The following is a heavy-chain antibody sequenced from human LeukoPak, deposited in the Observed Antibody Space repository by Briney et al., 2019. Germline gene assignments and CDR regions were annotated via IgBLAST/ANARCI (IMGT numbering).Heavy chain of an antibody. CDR3: ATSNGGPSHEDFEI. V-gene: IGHV3-33*01. CDR1: GFIFSRYG. CDR2: IWFDGSKK. J-gene: IGHJ3*02. Sequence: TGGSLRLSCAASGFIFSRYGMHWVRQAPGKGLEWVAVIWFDGSKKYYADSVKGRFTISRDNSKNTVYLQMSSLRVEETAVYYCATSNGGPSHEDFEIWGQGTMVTVSS. D-gene: IGHD3-16*01.